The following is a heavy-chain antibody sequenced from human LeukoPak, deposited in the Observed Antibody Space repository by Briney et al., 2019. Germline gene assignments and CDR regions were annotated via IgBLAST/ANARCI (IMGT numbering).Heavy chain of an antibody. CDR3: ARALSNTVRGVGDY. CDR2: MSSDGSST. Sequence: PGGSLRLSCAASGFTFSSYAISWVRQAPGKGLMLVSRMSSDGSSTNYADSVKGRFTISRDNAKNTLYLQMNSLRVEDTAVYYCARALSNTVRGVGDYWGQGTLVTVSS. CDR1: GFTFSSYA. J-gene: IGHJ4*02. D-gene: IGHD3-10*01. V-gene: IGHV3-74*01.